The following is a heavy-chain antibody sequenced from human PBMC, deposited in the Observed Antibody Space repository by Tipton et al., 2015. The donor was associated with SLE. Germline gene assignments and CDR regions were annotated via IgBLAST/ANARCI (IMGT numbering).Heavy chain of an antibody. CDR1: GGSISSGDYY. V-gene: IGHV4-30-4*01. CDR3: AREVGDYYDSSGYP. D-gene: IGHD3-22*01. J-gene: IGHJ5*02. CDR2: IYYGGST. Sequence: TLSLTCTVSGGSISSGDYYWSWIRQPPGKGLEWIGYIYYGGSTYYNPSLKSRVTISVDTSKNQLSLKLSSVTAADTAVYYCAREVGDYYDSSGYPWGQGTLVTVSS.